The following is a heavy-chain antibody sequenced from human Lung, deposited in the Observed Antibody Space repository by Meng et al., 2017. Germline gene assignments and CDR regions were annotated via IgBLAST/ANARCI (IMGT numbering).Heavy chain of an antibody. J-gene: IGHJ2*01. Sequence: QVELVESGGGGVQPGWSLRLSCAASGFTFNTYAMHWVRQAPGKGLEWVSLMSFDGAQIYYSDSVRGRFTISRDNSKNTLYLQMNSLRAEDTAVYYCARDKPPNDVWGRGTLVTVSS. CDR2: MSFDGAQI. CDR1: GFTFNTYA. V-gene: IGHV3-30*01. CDR3: ARDKPPNDV.